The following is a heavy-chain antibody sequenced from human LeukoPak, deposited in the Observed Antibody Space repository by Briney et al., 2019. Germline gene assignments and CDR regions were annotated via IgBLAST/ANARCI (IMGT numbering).Heavy chain of an antibody. J-gene: IGHJ4*02. D-gene: IGHD3-3*01. CDR2: IYTSGST. CDR3: AREDDFWSGFIDY. V-gene: IGHV4-39*07. CDR1: GGSISSSSYY. Sequence: SETLSLTCTVSGGSISSSSYYWGWIRQPPGKGLEWIGRIYTSGSTNYNPSLKSRVTISVDTSKNQFSLKLSSVTAADTAVYYCAREDDFWSGFIDYWGQGTLVTVSS.